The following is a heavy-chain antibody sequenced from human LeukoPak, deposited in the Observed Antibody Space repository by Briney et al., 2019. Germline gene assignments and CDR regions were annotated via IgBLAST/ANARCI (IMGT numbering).Heavy chain of an antibody. D-gene: IGHD4-17*01. Sequence: CETLSLMCTVSGGSISSGSYYWAWIRRPPAKVLGSDGPIYYSGNTYYTASRKSRDTISIDTSQSQFTVKLSSVTGPDTAIYYCERRTMMTPVTPGDLWGRGTLVTVSS. CDR1: GGSISSGSYY. V-gene: IGHV4-39*01. J-gene: IGHJ2*01. CDR3: ERRTMMTPVTPGDL. CDR2: IYYSGNT.